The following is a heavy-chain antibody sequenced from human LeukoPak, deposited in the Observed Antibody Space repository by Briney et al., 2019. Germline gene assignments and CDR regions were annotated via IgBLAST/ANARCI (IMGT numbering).Heavy chain of an antibody. Sequence: ETLSLTCTVSGGSISSRSYYWGWIRQPPGKGLAWVSVIYSGGTTYYADSVRGRFTISRDNSKNTLYLQMNSLRAEDTAVYYCARVGYSSSWYSYFDYWAREPWSPSPQ. CDR1: GGSISSRSYY. CDR2: IYSGGTT. J-gene: IGHJ4*02. D-gene: IGHD6-13*01. V-gene: IGHV3-53*01. CDR3: ARVGYSSSWYSYFDY.